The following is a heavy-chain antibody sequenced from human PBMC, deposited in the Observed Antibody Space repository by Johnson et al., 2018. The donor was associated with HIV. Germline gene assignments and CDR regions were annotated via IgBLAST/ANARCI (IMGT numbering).Heavy chain of an antibody. D-gene: IGHD6-6*01. CDR3: ARGLYSSSDRDAFDI. Sequence: QVQLVESGGGVVQPGRSLRLSCAASGFTFSSYGMHWVRQAPGKGLEWVAVIWYDGSKKYYADSVKGRLTISRDNSKNTLYLQMNSLRAEDTAIYYCARGLYSSSDRDAFDIWGQGTMVTVSS. CDR2: IWYDGSKK. CDR1: GFTFSSYG. V-gene: IGHV3-33*08. J-gene: IGHJ3*02.